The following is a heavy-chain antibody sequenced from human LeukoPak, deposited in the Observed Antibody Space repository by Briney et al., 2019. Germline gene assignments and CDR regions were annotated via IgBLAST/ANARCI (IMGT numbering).Heavy chain of an antibody. V-gene: IGHV4-34*01. CDR1: GGSFSGYY. CDR2: INHSGST. D-gene: IGHD3-9*01. J-gene: IGHJ5*02. CDR3: ARGLLRYFDWPWFDP. Sequence: SETLSLTCAVYGGSFSGYYWSWIRQPPGKGLEWIGEINHSGSTNYNPSLKSRVTISVDTSKNQFSLKLSSVTAADTAVYYCARGLLRYFDWPWFDPWGQGTLVTVSS.